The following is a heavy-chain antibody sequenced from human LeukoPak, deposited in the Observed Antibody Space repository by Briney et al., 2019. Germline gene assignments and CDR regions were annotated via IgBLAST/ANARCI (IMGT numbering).Heavy chain of an antibody. CDR3: ARDLFKHYFDY. D-gene: IGHD3-10*01. CDR1: GFTFSSYA. CDR2: ISYDGSNK. Sequence: GGSLRLSCAASGFTFSSYAMHWVRQAPGKGLEWVAVISYDGSNKYYADSVKGRFTISRDNSKNTLYLQMNSLRAEDTAVYYCARDLFKHYFDYWAQGTLVTVSS. J-gene: IGHJ4*02. V-gene: IGHV3-30-3*01.